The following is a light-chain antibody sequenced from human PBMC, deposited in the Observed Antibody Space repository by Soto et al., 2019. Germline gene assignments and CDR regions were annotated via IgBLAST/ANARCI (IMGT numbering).Light chain of an antibody. CDR2: DAS. CDR1: QSVSDNY. Sequence: IVLTQSPGTLSLSPGERATLSCRASQSVSDNYLAWYQHKPGQAPRLLIYDASTRATAIPDRFSGSGSGTDFTLTVTSLEPEDFAVYYCQQYGSSPYAFGQGNKLEIK. CDR3: QQYGSSPYA. J-gene: IGKJ2*01. V-gene: IGKV3-20*01.